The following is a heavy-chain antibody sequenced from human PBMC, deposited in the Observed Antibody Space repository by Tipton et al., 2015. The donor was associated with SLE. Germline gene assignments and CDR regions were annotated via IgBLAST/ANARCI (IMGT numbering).Heavy chain of an antibody. CDR2: IYTSGST. J-gene: IGHJ4*02. V-gene: IGHV4-61*02. CDR1: GGSISSGSYY. Sequence: LRLSCTVSGGSISSGSYYWSWIRQPAGKGLEWIGRIYTSGSTNYNPSLKSRVTISVDTSKNQFSLKLSSVTAADTAVYYCASVPYWGQGTLVTVSS. CDR3: ASVPY.